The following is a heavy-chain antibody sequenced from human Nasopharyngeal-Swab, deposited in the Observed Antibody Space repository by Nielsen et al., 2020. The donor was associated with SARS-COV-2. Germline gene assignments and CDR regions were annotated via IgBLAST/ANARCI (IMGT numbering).Heavy chain of an antibody. CDR2: ISGSSSSM. CDR3: SRANYYDDY. Sequence: VRQAPGKGLEWVSYISGSSSSMFYADSVRGRFTISRDNAKNSLYPQMNSLRAEDTAVYYCSRANYYDDYWGQGTLATVSS. V-gene: IGHV3-48*04. D-gene: IGHD3-22*01. J-gene: IGHJ4*02.